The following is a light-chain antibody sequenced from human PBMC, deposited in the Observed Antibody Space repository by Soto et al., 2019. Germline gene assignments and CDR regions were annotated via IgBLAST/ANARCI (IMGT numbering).Light chain of an antibody. J-gene: IGLJ1*01. CDR1: SSDVDGYNY. CDR2: DVT. CDR3: CSYAGSYV. V-gene: IGLV2-11*01. Sequence: QSALTQPRSVSGSPGQSVTISCTGTSSDVDGYNYVSWYQQHPDKAPKLMIYDVTKRPSGVPDRFSGSKSGNKASLTISGLQADDEADYYCCSYAGSYVFGTGTKVTVL.